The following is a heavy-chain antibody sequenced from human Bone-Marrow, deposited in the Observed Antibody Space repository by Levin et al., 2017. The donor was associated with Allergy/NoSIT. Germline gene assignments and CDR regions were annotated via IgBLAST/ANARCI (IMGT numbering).Heavy chain of an antibody. CDR1: GFTFDDYG. CDR3: ARDSIYCSGGSCDGYAFDS. CDR2: INWNGGST. V-gene: IGHV3-20*04. Sequence: GGSLRLSCAASGFTFDDYGMSWVRQAPGKGLEWVSGINWNGGSTGYADSVKGRFTISRDNAKNSLYLQMNSLRAEDTALYYCARDSIYCSGGSCDGYAFDSWGQGTMVTVSS. D-gene: IGHD2-15*01. J-gene: IGHJ3*02.